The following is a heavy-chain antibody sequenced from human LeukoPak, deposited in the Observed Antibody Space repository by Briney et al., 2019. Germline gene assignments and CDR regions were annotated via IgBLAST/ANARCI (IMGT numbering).Heavy chain of an antibody. J-gene: IGHJ4*02. CDR3: ARDWFAAGDDDVGDY. CDR2: ISAYNGNT. CDR1: GYTFTSYG. D-gene: IGHD1-1*01. V-gene: IGHV1-18*01. Sequence: ASVKVSCKASGYTFTSYGTSWVRQAPGQGLEWMGWISAYNGNTNYAQKLQGRVTMTTDTSTSTAYMELRSLRSDDTAVYYCARDWFAAGDDDVGDYWGQGTLVTVSS.